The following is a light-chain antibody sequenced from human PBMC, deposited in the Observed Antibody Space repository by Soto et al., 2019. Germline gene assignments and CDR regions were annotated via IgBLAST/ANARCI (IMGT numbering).Light chain of an antibody. CDR1: QSVSSW. CDR2: DVS. J-gene: IGKJ1*01. Sequence: DIQMTQSPSTVSASVGDRVTITCRASQSVSSWLAWYQQKPGKAPKLLIFDVSSLESGVPSRFSGSGSGTEFSLTISSLQPDDFATYYCLQYKDFSRAFGQGTTVDIK. V-gene: IGKV1-5*01. CDR3: LQYKDFSRA.